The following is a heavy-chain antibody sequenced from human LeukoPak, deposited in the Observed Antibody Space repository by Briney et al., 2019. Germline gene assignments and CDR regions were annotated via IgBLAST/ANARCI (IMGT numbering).Heavy chain of an antibody. CDR3: ARRIGSGTYWDY. CDR2: ISSSSRTT. J-gene: IGHJ4*02. D-gene: IGHD1-26*01. Sequence: GGSLRLSCAASGFTFSSYSMNWVRQAPGKGLEWVSYISSSSRTTYYADSVKGRFTISRDNSKNTVYLRMNSLTAEDTAVYYCARRIGSGTYWDYWGQGTLVTVSS. CDR1: GFTFSSYS. V-gene: IGHV3-48*01.